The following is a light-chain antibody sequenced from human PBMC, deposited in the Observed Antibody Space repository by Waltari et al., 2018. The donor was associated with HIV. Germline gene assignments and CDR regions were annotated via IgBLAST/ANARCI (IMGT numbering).Light chain of an antibody. V-gene: IGLV1-44*01. CDR2: NNS. CDR1: SSNIGTNA. Sequence: QSVLTQAPSASGTPGQRVTISCSGGSSNIGTNAVNWYQQLPGTAPKLLIYNNSARPLGVPDRVSGSKSGTSASLAISGLQAEDEADYYCASWDDSLNGFWVFGGGTKLTVL. CDR3: ASWDDSLNGFWV. J-gene: IGLJ3*02.